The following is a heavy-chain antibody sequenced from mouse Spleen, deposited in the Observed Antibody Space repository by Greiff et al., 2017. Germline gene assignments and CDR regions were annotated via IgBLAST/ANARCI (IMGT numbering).Heavy chain of an antibody. D-gene: IGHD2-10*02. J-gene: IGHJ1*01. V-gene: IGHV1-80*01. CDR3: ARSWYGNYVGWYFDV. CDR2: IYPGDGDT. CDR1: GYAFSSYW. Sequence: QVQLQQSGAELVKPGASVKISCKASGYAFSSYWMNWVKQRPGKGLEWIGQIYPGDGDTNYNGKFKGKATLTADKSSSTAYMQLSSLTSEDSAVYFCARSWYGNYVGWYFDVWGAGTTVTVSS.